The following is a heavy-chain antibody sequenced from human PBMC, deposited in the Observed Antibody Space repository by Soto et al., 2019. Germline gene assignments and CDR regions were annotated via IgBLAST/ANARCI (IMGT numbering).Heavy chain of an antibody. Sequence: SETLSLTCAVHGGPFSRYYWTWIRQSPGKGLEWIGEMHQSGNANYNPSLKSRVSISVDTSKNQFSLTLTSVTAADTATYYCAGDNVVVNPIRYYHYGMDVWGQGTTVTVSS. CDR3: AGDNVVVNPIRYYHYGMDV. J-gene: IGHJ6*02. CDR1: GGPFSRYY. D-gene: IGHD2-21*01. CDR2: MHQSGNA. V-gene: IGHV4-34*01.